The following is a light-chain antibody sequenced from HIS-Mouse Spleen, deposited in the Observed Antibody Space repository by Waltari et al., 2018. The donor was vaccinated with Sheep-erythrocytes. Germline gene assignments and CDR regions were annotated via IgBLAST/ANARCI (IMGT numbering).Light chain of an antibody. J-gene: IGKJ4*01. Sequence: DIQMTQSPSSLSASVGDRVTITCRASQSISSYLNWYKQKTGKAPKLLIYAASSLQSGVPSRFSGSGSGTDFTLTISSLQPEDFATYYCQQSYSTPPTFGGGTKVEIK. CDR2: AAS. CDR1: QSISSY. V-gene: IGKV1-39*01. CDR3: QQSYSTPPT.